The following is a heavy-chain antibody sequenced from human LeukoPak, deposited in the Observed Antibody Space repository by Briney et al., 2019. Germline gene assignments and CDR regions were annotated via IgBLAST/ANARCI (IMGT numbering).Heavy chain of an antibody. CDR2: IRYDGSNK. D-gene: IGHD6-6*01. CDR3: AKGRYSSSSGAFDI. Sequence: GGSLRLSCAASGFTFSSYGMHWVRQAPGKGLEWVAFIRYDGSNKYYADSVKGRFTISRDNSKNTLYLQMNSLRAEDTAVYYCAKGRYSSSSGAFDIWGQGTMVTVSS. V-gene: IGHV3-30*02. J-gene: IGHJ3*02. CDR1: GFTFSSYG.